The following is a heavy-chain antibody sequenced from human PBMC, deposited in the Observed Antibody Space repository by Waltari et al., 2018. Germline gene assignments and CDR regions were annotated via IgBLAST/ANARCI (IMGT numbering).Heavy chain of an antibody. CDR1: GGSISSYY. J-gene: IGHJ4*02. V-gene: IGHV4-59*01. Sequence: QVQLQESGPGLVKPSETLSLTCTVSGGSISSYYWSWIRQPPGKGLEWIGYIYYSGSTNYNPSLKSRVTISVDTSKNQFSLKLSSVTAADTAVYYCARDGGGSYSRANYYFDYWGQGTLVTVSS. CDR2: IYYSGST. D-gene: IGHD1-26*01. CDR3: ARDGGGSYSRANYYFDY.